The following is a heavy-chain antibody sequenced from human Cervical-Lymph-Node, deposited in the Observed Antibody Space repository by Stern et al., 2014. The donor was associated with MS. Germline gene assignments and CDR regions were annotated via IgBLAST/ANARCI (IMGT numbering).Heavy chain of an antibody. CDR2: IIPVFGTA. Sequence: QVQLVQSGAAVKKPGSSVKVSCKASGGTFNVYAINWLRQAPGQGLEWMGGIIPVFGTANYAQNFQGRVTITADESTRTSSMQLSSLTFNDTAVYYCARDGRHRYTYALDVWGQGTTVTVSS. V-gene: IGHV1-69*01. CDR1: GGTFNVYA. D-gene: IGHD1-14*01. CDR3: ARDGRHRYTYALDV. J-gene: IGHJ6*02.